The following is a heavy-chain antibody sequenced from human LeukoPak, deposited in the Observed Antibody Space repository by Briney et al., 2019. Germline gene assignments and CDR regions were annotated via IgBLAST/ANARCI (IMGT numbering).Heavy chain of an antibody. CDR1: GGSVSSSDYY. Sequence: SETLSLTCTVSGGSVSSSDYYWGWIRQPPGQGLEWIGYVLYRGNTYYHPSLKSRVTIYVDTSKNQLSLKLSTVTAADTAVYYCARSLGYGDYDYWGQGTLVTVSS. V-gene: IGHV4-39*01. D-gene: IGHD5-12*01. CDR3: ARSLGYGDYDY. CDR2: VLYRGNT. J-gene: IGHJ4*02.